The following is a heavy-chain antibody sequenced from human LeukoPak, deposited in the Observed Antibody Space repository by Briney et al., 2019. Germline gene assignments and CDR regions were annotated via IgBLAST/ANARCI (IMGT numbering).Heavy chain of an antibody. CDR3: ALATRGYYYDSSPFDY. Sequence: SVKVSCKASGGTFSSYAISWVRQAPGQGLEWMGMIIPIFGTANYAQKFQGRVTITADESTSTAYMELSSLRSEDTAVYYCALATRGYYYDSSPFDYWGQGTLVTVSS. CDR2: IIPIFGTA. J-gene: IGHJ4*02. D-gene: IGHD3-22*01. CDR1: GGTFSSYA. V-gene: IGHV1-69*13.